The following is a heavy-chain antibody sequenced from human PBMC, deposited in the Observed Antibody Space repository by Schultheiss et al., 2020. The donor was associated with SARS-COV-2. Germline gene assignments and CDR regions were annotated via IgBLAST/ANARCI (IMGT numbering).Heavy chain of an antibody. CDR3: ARDESYYDSSGLDY. CDR2: ISDSGSST. Sequence: GGSLRLSCAASGFTFSGSAMHWVRQASGKGLEWVSSISDSGSSTYYADSVKGRFTISRDNAKNSLYLQMNSLRAEDTAVYFCARDESYYDSSGLDYWGQGTLVTVSS. CDR1: GFTFSGSA. V-gene: IGHV3-21*01. J-gene: IGHJ4*02. D-gene: IGHD3-22*01.